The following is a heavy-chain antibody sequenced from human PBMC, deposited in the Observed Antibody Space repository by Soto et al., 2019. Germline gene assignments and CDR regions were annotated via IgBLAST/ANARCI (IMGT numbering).Heavy chain of an antibody. J-gene: IGHJ6*03. CDR1: GFTFSDYY. D-gene: IGHD5-12*01. CDR3: AREGEYSGYDSYYYYYMDV. CDR2: ISSSGSTI. V-gene: IGHV3-11*01. Sequence: PGGSLRLSCAASGFTFSDYYMSWIRQAPGKGLEWVSYISSSGSTIYYADSVKGRFTISRDNAKNSLYLQMNSLRAEDTAVYYCAREGEYSGYDSYYYYYMDVWGKGTTVTVSS.